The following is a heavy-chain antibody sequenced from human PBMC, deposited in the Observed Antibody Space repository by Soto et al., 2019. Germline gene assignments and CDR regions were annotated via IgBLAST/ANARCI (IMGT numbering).Heavy chain of an antibody. CDR2: IYYRSNWYN. D-gene: IGHD4-17*01. CDR1: GASVSTNTAA. V-gene: IGHV6-1*01. CDR3: ARDSGDYAYFDY. Sequence: SQTLSLTCAISGASVSTNTAAWNWIRQSPSRGLEWLGRIYYRSNWYNDYAASVKSRININPYTSKNQSSLQSNSVTPEETAVYYCARDSGDYAYFDYWCQGTLVTFSS. J-gene: IGHJ4*02.